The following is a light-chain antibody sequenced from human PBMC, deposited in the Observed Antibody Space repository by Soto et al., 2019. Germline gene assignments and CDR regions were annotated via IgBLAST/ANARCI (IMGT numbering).Light chain of an antibody. Sequence: ETVLTQSPATLSLSPGERATLSCRASQSVENYLAWYQQKPGQAPRLLIYDTFNRATGIPARFSGSGSGTDFTLTISSLEPEDFAIYYCQQRAHWPPITFGQWTRLEMK. CDR3: QQRAHWPPIT. CDR2: DTF. V-gene: IGKV3-11*01. J-gene: IGKJ5*01. CDR1: QSVENY.